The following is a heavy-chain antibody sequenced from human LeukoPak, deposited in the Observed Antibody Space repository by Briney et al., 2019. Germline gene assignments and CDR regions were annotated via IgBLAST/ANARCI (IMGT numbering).Heavy chain of an antibody. D-gene: IGHD5-24*01. V-gene: IGHV3-7*01. CDR2: IKQDGSEG. J-gene: IGHJ4*02. CDR1: GFTFSHYW. Sequence: PGGSLRLSCAASGFTFSHYWMSWVRQAPGKGLEWVANIKQDGSEGYYVDSVKGRFSISRDNAKNSLYLQMSDLRAEDTAVYYCAKHNGYPFDYWGQGTLVTVSS. CDR3: AKHNGYPFDY.